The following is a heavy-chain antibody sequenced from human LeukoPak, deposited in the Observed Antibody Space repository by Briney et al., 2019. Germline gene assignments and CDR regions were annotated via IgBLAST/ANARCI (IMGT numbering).Heavy chain of an antibody. D-gene: IGHD5-12*01. CDR1: GGTFSSYA. CDR2: IIPILGIA. V-gene: IGHV1-69*04. Sequence: SVKVSCKASGGTFSSYAISWVRQAPGQGLEWMGRIIPILGIANYAQKFQGRVTITADKSTSTAYMELSSLRSEDTAVYYCARTGDSGYEYYYYGVDVWGQGTTVTVSS. CDR3: ARTGDSGYEYYYYGVDV. J-gene: IGHJ6*02.